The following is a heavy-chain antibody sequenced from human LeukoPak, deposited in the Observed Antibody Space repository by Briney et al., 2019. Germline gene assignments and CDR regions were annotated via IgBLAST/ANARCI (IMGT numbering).Heavy chain of an antibody. J-gene: IGHJ4*02. D-gene: IGHD3-10*01. CDR3: ARGRAGNYYNHNDY. Sequence: GGSLRLSCAASGFDFSGYGMHWVRQAPGKGLEWVAVTSYDGTAKFYADSVEGRFTVSRDNSKNTLYLQMSTLRAEDTAVYYCARGRAGNYYNHNDYWGQGTLVTVSS. V-gene: IGHV3-30*03. CDR1: GFDFSGYG. CDR2: TSYDGTAK.